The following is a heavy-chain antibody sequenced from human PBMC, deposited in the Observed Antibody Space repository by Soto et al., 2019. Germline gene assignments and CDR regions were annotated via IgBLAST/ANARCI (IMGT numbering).Heavy chain of an antibody. J-gene: IGHJ4*02. Sequence: GESLKISCKGSGYSFTNYWINWVRQMPGKGLEWMGRIDPDDSYTNYSLSFQGHVTISVDKSISTAYLQWSSLQASDTAIYYCARLPPPTYCSGSTCSGYWGQGTLVTVSS. D-gene: IGHD2-15*01. CDR1: GYSFTNYW. V-gene: IGHV5-10-1*01. CDR2: IDPDDSYT. CDR3: ARLPPPTYCSGSTCSGY.